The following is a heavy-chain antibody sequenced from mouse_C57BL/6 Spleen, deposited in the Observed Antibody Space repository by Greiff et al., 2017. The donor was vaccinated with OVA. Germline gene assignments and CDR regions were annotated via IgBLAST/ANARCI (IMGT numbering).Heavy chain of an antibody. V-gene: IGHV5-4*01. CDR3: ARDSSGPRDDAMAY. J-gene: IGHJ4*01. CDR1: GFTFSSYA. CDR2: ISDGGSYT. D-gene: IGHD3-2*02. Sequence: EVKLMESGGGLVKPGGSLKLSCAASGFTFSSYAMSWVRQTPEKRLEWVATISDGGSYTYYPDNVKGRFTISSDNAKNNLYLQMSHLKSEDTAMYYCARDSSGPRDDAMAYWGQGTSVTVSS.